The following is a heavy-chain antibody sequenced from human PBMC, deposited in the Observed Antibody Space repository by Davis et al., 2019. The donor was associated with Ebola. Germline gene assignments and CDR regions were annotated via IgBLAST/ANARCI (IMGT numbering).Heavy chain of an antibody. CDR3: ARGVVVVVAATNSGFYYGMDV. CDR1: GYTFTSYY. CDR2: INPSGGST. V-gene: IGHV1-46*01. J-gene: IGHJ6*02. Sequence: AASVKVSCKASGYTFTSYYMHWVRQAPGQGLEWMGIINPSGGSTSYAQKFQGRVTMTRDTSTSTVYMELSSLRSEDTAVYYCARGVVVVVAATNSGFYYGMDVWGQGTTVTVSS. D-gene: IGHD2-15*01.